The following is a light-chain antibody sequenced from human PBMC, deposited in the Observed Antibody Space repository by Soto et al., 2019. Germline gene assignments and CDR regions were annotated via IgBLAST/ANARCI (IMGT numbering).Light chain of an antibody. Sequence: DIQMTQSPSSLSASVGDRVTITCQASQDIGKYLNWYQQKPGKAPKLLIYDASNLEAGVPSRFTGSGSGTDFSFAISSLQPEDFATYYCQQYENLPLTFGGGTKVEIK. J-gene: IGKJ4*01. CDR1: QDIGKY. CDR2: DAS. CDR3: QQYENLPLT. V-gene: IGKV1-33*01.